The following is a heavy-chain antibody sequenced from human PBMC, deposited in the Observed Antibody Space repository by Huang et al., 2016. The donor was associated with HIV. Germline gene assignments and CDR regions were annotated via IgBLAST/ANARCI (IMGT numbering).Heavy chain of an antibody. CDR1: GFTFIDFA. CDR3: AKDPSSPYGDSYFEQ. V-gene: IGHV3-23*01. J-gene: IGHJ4*02. Sequence: EVQLLESGGGLVQPGGSLRLSCAASGFTFIDFAMSWVRQAPGKGLEWGAAVRGSGHSTYYADSVKGRFTISRDNSKNTLYLQMNKLRVEDTAVYFCAKDPSSPYGDSYFEQWGQGTLVTVSP. CDR2: VRGSGHST. D-gene: IGHD4-17*01.